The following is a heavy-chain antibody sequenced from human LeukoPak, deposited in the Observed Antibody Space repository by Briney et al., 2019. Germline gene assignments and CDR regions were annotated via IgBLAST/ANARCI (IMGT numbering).Heavy chain of an antibody. CDR2: INRSGST. CDR3: ARDLAAAQGGWFDP. Sequence: NPSETLSLTCAVYGGSFSGYYWSWIRQPPGKGLEWIGEINRSGSTNYNPSLKSRVTISVDTSKNQFSLKLSSVTAADTAVYYCARDLAAAQGGWFDPWGQGTLVTVSS. V-gene: IGHV4-34*01. D-gene: IGHD6-13*01. J-gene: IGHJ5*02. CDR1: GGSFSGYY.